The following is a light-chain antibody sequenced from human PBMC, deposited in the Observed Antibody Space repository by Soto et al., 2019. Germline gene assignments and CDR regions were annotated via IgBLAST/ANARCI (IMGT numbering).Light chain of an antibody. CDR2: EVT. J-gene: IGLJ1*01. Sequence: QSVLAQPASVSGSPEQSITISCTGNSSDVGTYNLVSWYQHHPGKAPKLIIFEVTERPSGVSNRFSGSKFGNTASLTISGLLPEDEADYYCCSYGGSSTFPYVFGTGTKVTVL. CDR1: SSDVGTYNL. V-gene: IGLV2-23*02. CDR3: CSYGGSSTFPYV.